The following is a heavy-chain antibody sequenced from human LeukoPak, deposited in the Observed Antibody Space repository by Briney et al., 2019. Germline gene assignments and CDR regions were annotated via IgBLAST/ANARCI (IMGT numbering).Heavy chain of an antibody. CDR2: IYYSGST. D-gene: IGHD3-22*01. CDR1: GGSISSSSYY. Sequence: SETLSLTCTVSGGSISSSSYYWGWIRQPPGKGLEWIGSIYYSGSTYYNPSLKSRVTISVDTSKNQFSLKLSSVTAADTAVYYCANAGYSSGYYYWFDPWGQGTLVTVSS. V-gene: IGHV4-39*01. CDR3: ANAGYSSGYYYWFDP. J-gene: IGHJ5*02.